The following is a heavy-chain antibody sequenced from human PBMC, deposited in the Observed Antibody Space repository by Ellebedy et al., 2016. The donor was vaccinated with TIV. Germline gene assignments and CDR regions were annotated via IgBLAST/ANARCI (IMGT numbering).Heavy chain of an antibody. CDR1: GDTVSSLTAT. V-gene: IGHV6-1*01. Sequence: MPSETLSLTCDISGDTVSSLTATWTWIRQSPSRGLEWPGRTYYRSKWFSDYVVSVKGRATINPDTSKNQFSLQLNSVTPEDTAVYYCAREREIVSTITYFFDFWGQGTPVTVSS. J-gene: IGHJ4*02. CDR3: AREREIVSTITYFFDF. CDR2: TYYRSKWFS. D-gene: IGHD5/OR15-5a*01.